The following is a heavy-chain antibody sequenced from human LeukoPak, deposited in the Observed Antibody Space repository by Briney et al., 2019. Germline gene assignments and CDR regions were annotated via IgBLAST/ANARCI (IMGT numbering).Heavy chain of an antibody. CDR3: ARASSDYGDYVGDY. CDR1: GGSISSYY. CDR2: IYYSGST. Sequence: PSETLSLTCTVSGGSISSYYWSWIRQPPGKGLEWIGYIYYSGSTNYNPSLKSRVTISVDTSKNQFSLKLSSVTAADTAVYYCARASSDYGDYVGDYWGQGTLVTVSS. D-gene: IGHD4-17*01. V-gene: IGHV4-59*01. J-gene: IGHJ4*02.